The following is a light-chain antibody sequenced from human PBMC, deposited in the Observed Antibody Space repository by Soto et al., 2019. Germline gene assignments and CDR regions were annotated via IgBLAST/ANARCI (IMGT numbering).Light chain of an antibody. Sequence: QSALTQPRSVSGSPGQSVTISCTGTSSDVGGYDYVSWYQQHPGKAPKLMIFDVSKRPSGVPDRFSASKSGNTASLTISGLQADDEADYYCCSYAGSYTYVFATGTKVTVL. CDR3: CSYAGSYTYV. CDR2: DVS. J-gene: IGLJ1*01. V-gene: IGLV2-11*01. CDR1: SSDVGGYDY.